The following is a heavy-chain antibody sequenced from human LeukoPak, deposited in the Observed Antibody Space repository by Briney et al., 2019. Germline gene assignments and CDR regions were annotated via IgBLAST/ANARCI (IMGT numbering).Heavy chain of an antibody. Sequence: SQTLSLTCAISGDIVSGNSAAWNWIRQSPSRGLEWLGRTYYRSKWYNDYAVSVKSRITINPDTSKNQFSLQLNSVTPEDTAVYYCASSGYYGDAFDIWGQGTMVTVSS. V-gene: IGHV6-1*01. CDR2: TYYRSKWYN. J-gene: IGHJ3*02. CDR1: GDIVSGNSAA. D-gene: IGHD3-22*01. CDR3: ASSGYYGDAFDI.